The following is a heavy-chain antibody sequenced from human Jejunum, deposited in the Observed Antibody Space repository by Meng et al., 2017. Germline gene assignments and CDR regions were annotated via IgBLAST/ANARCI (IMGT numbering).Heavy chain of an antibody. CDR1: GGSISSVYW. Sequence: HVQRQESGPGSVTPSETLSLTCAVSGGSISSVYWWTWVRQSPGKGLEWIGEIYHSGSTNYNPSLKSRVTISVDKSKNQFSLKLTSVTAADTAVYYCARGGYYSFDYWGQGTLVTVSS. V-gene: IGHV4-4*02. CDR3: ARGGYYSFDY. D-gene: IGHD5-18*01. CDR2: IYHSGST. J-gene: IGHJ4*02.